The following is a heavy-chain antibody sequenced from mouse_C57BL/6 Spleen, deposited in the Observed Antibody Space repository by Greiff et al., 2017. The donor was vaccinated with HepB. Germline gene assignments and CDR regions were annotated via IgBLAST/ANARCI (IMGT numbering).Heavy chain of an antibody. D-gene: IGHD3-2*02. CDR2: ISSGSSTI. CDR1: GFTFSDYG. J-gene: IGHJ4*01. V-gene: IGHV5-17*01. Sequence: EVQGVESEGGLVKPGGSLKLSCAASGFTFSDYGMHWVRQAPEKGLEWVAYISSGSSTIYYADTVKGRFTISRDNAKNTLFLQMTSLRSEDTAMYYCARPGSSGYIYAMDYWGQGTSVTVSS. CDR3: ARPGSSGYIYAMDY.